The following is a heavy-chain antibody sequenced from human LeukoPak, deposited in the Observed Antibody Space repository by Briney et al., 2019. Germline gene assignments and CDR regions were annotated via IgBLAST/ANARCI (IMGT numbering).Heavy chain of an antibody. CDR1: GFTFSSYG. CDR2: IWYDGSNK. D-gene: IGHD1-26*01. Sequence: PGGSLRLSCAASGFTFSSYGMHWVRQAPGKGLEWVAVIWYDGSNKYYADSVKGRFTISRDNSKNTLYLQMNSLRAEDTAVYYCARDGVGATPTNFDYWGQGTLVTVSS. CDR3: ARDGVGATPTNFDY. J-gene: IGHJ4*02. V-gene: IGHV3-33*01.